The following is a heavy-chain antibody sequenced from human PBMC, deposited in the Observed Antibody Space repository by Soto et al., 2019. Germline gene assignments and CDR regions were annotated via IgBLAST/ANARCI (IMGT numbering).Heavy chain of an antibody. J-gene: IGHJ4*02. CDR2: IWYDGSKT. CDR1: GFTFSDYG. CDR3: ARDLGSTNYYFDY. D-gene: IGHD6-25*01. Sequence: QVQLVESGGDVVQPGRSLRLSCVTSGFTFSDYGFRWVRQAPGKGLEWVAVIWYDGSKTYYADFVKGRFTISRDYSKNTLYLQMNSLRADDTAVYYCARDLGSTNYYFDYWGLGTLVIVSS. V-gene: IGHV3-33*01.